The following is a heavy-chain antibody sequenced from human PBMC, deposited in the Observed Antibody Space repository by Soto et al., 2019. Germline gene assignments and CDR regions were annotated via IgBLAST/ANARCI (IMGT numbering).Heavy chain of an antibody. CDR3: ARPTSAYYDSLSKWSAMDV. Sequence: SETLSLTCAVYGGSFSGYYWSWIRQPPGKGLEWIGEINHSGSTNYNPSLKSRVTISVDTSKNQFSLKLSSVTAADTAVYYCARPTSAYYDSLSKWSAMDVWGQGTTVTVSS. CDR1: GGSFSGYY. D-gene: IGHD3-22*01. J-gene: IGHJ6*02. V-gene: IGHV4-34*01. CDR2: INHSGST.